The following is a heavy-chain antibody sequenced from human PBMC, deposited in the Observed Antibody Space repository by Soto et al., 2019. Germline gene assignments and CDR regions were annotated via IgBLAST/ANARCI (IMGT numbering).Heavy chain of an antibody. J-gene: IGHJ5*02. V-gene: IGHV3-48*03. CDR3: ARERAPGIAAAGTLVGWFDP. CDR2: ISSSGSTI. D-gene: IGHD6-13*01. Sequence: VGSLRLSCAASGFTFSSYEMNWVRQAPGKGLEWVSYISSSGSTIYYADSVKGRFTISRDNAKNSLYLQMNSLRAEDTAVYYCARERAPGIAAAGTLVGWFDPWGQGTLVTVSS. CDR1: GFTFSSYE.